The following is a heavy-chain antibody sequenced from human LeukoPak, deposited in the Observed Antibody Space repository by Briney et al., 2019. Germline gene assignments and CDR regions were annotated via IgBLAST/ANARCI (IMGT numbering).Heavy chain of an antibody. CDR3: AKEGLWYSSGWYSRYFDY. D-gene: IGHD6-19*01. J-gene: IGHJ4*02. CDR2: ISYDGSNK. CDR1: GSTFSSYG. V-gene: IGHV3-30*18. Sequence: GGSLRLSCAASGSTFSSYGMHWVRQAPGKGLEWVAVISYDGSNKYYADSVKGRFTISRDNSKNTLYLQMNSLRAEDTAVYYCAKEGLWYSSGWYSRYFDYWGQGTLVTVSS.